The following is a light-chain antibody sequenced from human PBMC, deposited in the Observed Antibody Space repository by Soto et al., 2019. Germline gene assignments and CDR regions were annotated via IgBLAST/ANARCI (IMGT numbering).Light chain of an antibody. Sequence: EIVLTQYPATLSLSPGERATLSCRASQSVSTYLAWYQQKPGQAPRLFIYDASNRATGIPARFSGSGSGTDFTLTISSLETEDFAVYDCQQRSKWPITFGQGTRLEIK. CDR1: QSVSTY. CDR3: QQRSKWPIT. CDR2: DAS. V-gene: IGKV3-11*01. J-gene: IGKJ5*01.